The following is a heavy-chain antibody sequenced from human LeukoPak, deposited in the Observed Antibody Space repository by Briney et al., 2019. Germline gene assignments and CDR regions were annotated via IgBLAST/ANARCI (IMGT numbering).Heavy chain of an antibody. CDR1: GFTFNNYA. V-gene: IGHV1-24*01. CDR2: FDPEDGET. J-gene: IGHJ6*02. CDR3: ATPRNYVSRFHGMDV. D-gene: IGHD1-7*01. Sequence: GRSLRLSCAASGFTFNNYAMHWVRQAPGKGLEWKGGFDPEDGETIYAQKFQGRVTMTEDTSTDTAYMELSSLRSEDTAVYYCATPRNYVSRFHGMDVWGQGTTVTVSS.